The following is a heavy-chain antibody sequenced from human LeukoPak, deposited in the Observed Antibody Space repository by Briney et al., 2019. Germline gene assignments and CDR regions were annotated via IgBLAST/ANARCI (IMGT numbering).Heavy chain of an antibody. CDR3: ARLHYGGNYGYYYYHMDV. CDR2: ISYSGGP. Sequence: PSETLSLTCTVSGGSISSSSYHWSWIRQPPGKGLEWIGYISYSGGPNYNPSHKSRVTISVDKSKNQFSLKLSSVTAADTAVYYCARLHYGGNYGYYYYHMDVWGKGTTVTISS. CDR1: GGSISSSSYH. J-gene: IGHJ6*03. V-gene: IGHV4-61*05. D-gene: IGHD4-23*01.